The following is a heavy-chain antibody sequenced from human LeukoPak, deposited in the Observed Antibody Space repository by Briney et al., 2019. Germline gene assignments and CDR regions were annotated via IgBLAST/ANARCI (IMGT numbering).Heavy chain of an antibody. CDR1: GFTVSSNY. Sequence: GSLRLSCAASGFTVSSNYMSWVRQPPGKGLEWIGSIYYSGSTYYNPSLKSRVTISVDTSKNQFSLKLSSVTAADTAVYYCARVRRRIVVVTANDFFQHWGQGTLVTVSS. CDR2: IYYSGST. V-gene: IGHV4-39*07. J-gene: IGHJ1*01. D-gene: IGHD2-21*02. CDR3: ARVRRRIVVVTANDFFQH.